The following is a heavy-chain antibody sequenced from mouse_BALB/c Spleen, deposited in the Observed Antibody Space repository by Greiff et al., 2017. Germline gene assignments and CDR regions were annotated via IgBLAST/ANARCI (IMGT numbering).Heavy chain of an antibody. CDR3: ARSNYDSEDWYFDV. J-gene: IGHJ1*01. Sequence: EVQRVESGGGLVQPGGSRKLSCAASGFTFSSFGMHWVRQAPEKGLEWVAYISSGSSTIYYADTVKGRFTISRDNPKNTLFLQMTSLRSEDTAMYYCARSNYDSEDWYFDVWGAGTTVTVSS. V-gene: IGHV5-17*02. CDR2: ISSGSSTI. D-gene: IGHD2-4*01. CDR1: GFTFSSFG.